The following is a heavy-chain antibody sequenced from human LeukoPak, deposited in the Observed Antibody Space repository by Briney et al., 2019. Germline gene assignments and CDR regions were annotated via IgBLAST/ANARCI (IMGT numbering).Heavy chain of an antibody. J-gene: IGHJ4*02. Sequence: TGGSLRLSXAASGFTFDDYGMSWVSQAPGKGLEWVSGINWNGGSTGYADSVKGRFTTSRDNAKNSLYLQMNSLRAEDTALYYCARGLRYCSSTSCFSGDYWGQGTLVTVSS. CDR1: GFTFDDYG. D-gene: IGHD2-2*01. CDR3: ARGLRYCSSTSCFSGDY. CDR2: INWNGGST. V-gene: IGHV3-20*04.